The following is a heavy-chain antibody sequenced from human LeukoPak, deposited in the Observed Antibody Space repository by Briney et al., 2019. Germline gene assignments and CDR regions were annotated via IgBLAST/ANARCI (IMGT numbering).Heavy chain of an antibody. V-gene: IGHV4-59*01. Sequence: SETLSLTCTVSGGSMSSYYWSWIRQPPGKGLEWIAYIYYNGNTNYDPSLKSRVTISVDTSKNQFSLKLTSVTAADTAVYYCAGGGWYFDYWGQGTLVTVSS. J-gene: IGHJ4*02. CDR2: IYYNGNT. CDR1: GGSMSSYY. CDR3: AGGGWYFDY.